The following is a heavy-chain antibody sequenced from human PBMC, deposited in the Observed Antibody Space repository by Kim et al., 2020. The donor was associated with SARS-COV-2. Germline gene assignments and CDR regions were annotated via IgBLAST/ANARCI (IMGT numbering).Heavy chain of an antibody. V-gene: IGHV3-30*18. D-gene: IGHD3-22*01. CDR1: GFTFSSYG. CDR3: AKDQERLVVVITIGRYYYYGMDV. J-gene: IGHJ6*02. CDR2: ISYDGSNK. Sequence: GSLRLSCAASGFTFSSYGMHWVRQAPGKGLEWVAVISYDGSNKYYADSVKGRFTISRDNSKNTLYLQMNSLRAEDTAVYYCAKDQERLVVVITIGRYYYYGMDVWGQGTTVTVSS.